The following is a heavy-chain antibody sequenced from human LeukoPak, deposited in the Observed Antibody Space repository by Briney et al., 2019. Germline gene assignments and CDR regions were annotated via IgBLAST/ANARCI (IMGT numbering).Heavy chain of an antibody. CDR2: INGDGSAK. V-gene: IGHV3-7*01. CDR1: GFTFSSFW. D-gene: IGHD5-18*01. Sequence: GGSLRLSCAASGFTFSSFWMSWVRQAPGKGLEWVANINGDGSAKYYIDSVKGRFTISRDNAKNPLYLQMNSLRAEDTAVYYCARADTAMVFDYWGQGTLVTVSS. J-gene: IGHJ4*02. CDR3: ARADTAMVFDY.